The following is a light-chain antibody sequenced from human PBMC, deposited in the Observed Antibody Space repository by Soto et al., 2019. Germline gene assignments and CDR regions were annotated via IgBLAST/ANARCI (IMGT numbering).Light chain of an antibody. J-gene: IGLJ3*02. CDR1: SSNIGAGYD. CDR2: EGS. Sequence: QSVLTQPPSVSGAPGQRVTISCTGSSSNIGAGYDVHWYQQHPGKAPKLMIYEGSKRPSGVSNRFSGSKSGNTASLTISGLQAEDEADYSCCSYARSSTFWVFGGGTKLTVL. V-gene: IGLV2-23*03. CDR3: CSYARSSTFWV.